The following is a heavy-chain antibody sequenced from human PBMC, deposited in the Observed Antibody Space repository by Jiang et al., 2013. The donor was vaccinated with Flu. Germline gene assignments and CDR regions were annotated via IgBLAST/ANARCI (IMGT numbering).Heavy chain of an antibody. CDR3: ARGMYYYDSSGYYYFDY. V-gene: IGHV3-30-3*01. J-gene: IGHJ4*02. CDR1: GFTFSSYA. Sequence: RLSCAASGFTFSSYAMHWVRQAPGKGLEWVAVISYDGSNKYYADSAKGRFTISRDNSKNTLYLQMNSLRAEDTAVYYCARGMYYYDSSGYYYFDYWGQGTLVTVSS. CDR2: ISYDGSNK. D-gene: IGHD3-22*01.